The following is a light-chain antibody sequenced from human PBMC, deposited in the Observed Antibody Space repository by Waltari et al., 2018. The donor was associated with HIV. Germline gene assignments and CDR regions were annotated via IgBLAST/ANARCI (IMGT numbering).Light chain of an antibody. J-gene: IGKJ1*01. CDR2: GAS. CDR3: QQAYSTPPT. V-gene: IGKV1-39*01. Sequence: DIQMTQSPASLPASVADRLTITCRASQSISSYLSWYQQKPGRAPKLLIYGASTRQSGIASRFRGSGSGTDFTLTISSLQPGDSAAYYCQQAYSTPPTFGQGTRVEIK. CDR1: QSISSY.